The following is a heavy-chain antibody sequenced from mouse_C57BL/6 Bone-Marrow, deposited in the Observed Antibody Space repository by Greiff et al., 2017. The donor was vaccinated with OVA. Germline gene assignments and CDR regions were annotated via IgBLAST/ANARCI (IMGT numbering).Heavy chain of an antibody. J-gene: IGHJ1*03. Sequence: EVKLMESEGGLVQPGRSMKLSCTASGFTFSDYYMAWVRQVPEKGLEWVANINYDGSSTYYLDSLKSRFIISRDNAKNILYLQMSSLKSEDTATYYCARDRDWYFDVWGTGTTVTVSS. CDR1: GFTFSDYY. CDR2: INYDGSST. V-gene: IGHV5-16*01. CDR3: ARDRDWYFDV.